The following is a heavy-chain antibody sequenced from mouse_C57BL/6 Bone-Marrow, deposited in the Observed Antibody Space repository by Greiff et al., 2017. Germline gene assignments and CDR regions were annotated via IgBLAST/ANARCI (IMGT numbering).Heavy chain of an antibody. CDR3: ARPYASNYVYVDV. Sequence: QVQLKQPGAELVKPGASVKMSCKASGYTFTSYWITWVKQRPGQGLEWIGDIYPGSGSTNYNEKFKSKATLTVDTSSSTAYMQRSSLTSEDSAVYYCARPYASNYVYVDVWGTGTTVTVSS. V-gene: IGHV1-55*01. CDR1: GYTFTSYW. CDR2: IYPGSGST. D-gene: IGHD2-5*01. J-gene: IGHJ1*03.